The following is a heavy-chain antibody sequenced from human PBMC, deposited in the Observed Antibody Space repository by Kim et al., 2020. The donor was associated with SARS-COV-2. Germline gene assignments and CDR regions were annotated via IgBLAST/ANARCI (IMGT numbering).Heavy chain of an antibody. Sequence: GGSLRLSCAASGFTFSSYWMHWVRQAPGRGLVWVSQINTDGSGTTYADSVKGRFTISRDNAKNTLYLQMNSLRAEDTAVYYCARIVSSPPFDWGQGTLVTVSS. CDR3: ARIVSSPPFD. CDR2: INTDGSGT. J-gene: IGHJ4*02. V-gene: IGHV3-74*01. CDR1: GFTFSSYW. D-gene: IGHD1-26*01.